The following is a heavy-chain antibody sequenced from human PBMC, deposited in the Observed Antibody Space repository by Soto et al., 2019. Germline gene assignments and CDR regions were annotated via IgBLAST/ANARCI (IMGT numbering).Heavy chain of an antibody. CDR1: GFTFSSYA. CDR2: ISYDGSNK. J-gene: IGHJ6*02. V-gene: IGHV3-30-3*01. Sequence: QVQLVESGGGVVQPGRSLRLSCAASGFTFSSYAMHWVRQAPGKGLEWVAVISYDGSNKYYADSVKGRFTISRDNXXNTLYLQMNSLRAEDTAVYYCARGVSIAARGGMDVWGQGTTVTVSS. CDR3: ARGVSIAARGGMDV. D-gene: IGHD6-6*01.